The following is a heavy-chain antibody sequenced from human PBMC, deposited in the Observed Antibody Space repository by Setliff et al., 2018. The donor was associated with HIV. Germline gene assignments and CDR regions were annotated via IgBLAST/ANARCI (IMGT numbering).Heavy chain of an antibody. CDR1: GGSIRATSYY. CDR3: ARAGDSRAYYSLDS. Sequence: SETLSLTCTVSGGSIRATSYYWGWIRQPPGKGLEWIGYIYYSGSIYYNPSLKSRVTMSVDTSKNHFSLRMSSVTAADTAMYYCARAGDSRAYYSLDSWGQGTLVTVSS. V-gene: IGHV4-39*02. D-gene: IGHD3-22*01. J-gene: IGHJ4*02. CDR2: IYYSGSI.